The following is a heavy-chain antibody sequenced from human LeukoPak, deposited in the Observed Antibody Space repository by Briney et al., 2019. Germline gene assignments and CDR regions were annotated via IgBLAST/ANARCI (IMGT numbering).Heavy chain of an antibody. CDR3: ARALEQPRAFDI. J-gene: IGHJ3*02. Sequence: PGGSLRLSCAASGFTFSSYSMNWVRQAPGKGLEWVSYISSPSSTIYYADSVKGRFTISRDSAKNSLYLQMNSLRAEDTAVYYCARALEQPRAFDIWGQGTMVTVSS. V-gene: IGHV3-48*04. CDR2: ISSPSSTI. CDR1: GFTFSSYS. D-gene: IGHD6-13*01.